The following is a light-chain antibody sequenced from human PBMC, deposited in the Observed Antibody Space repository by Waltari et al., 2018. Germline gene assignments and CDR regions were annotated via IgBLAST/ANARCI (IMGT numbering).Light chain of an antibody. CDR2: DKD. J-gene: IGLJ3*02. Sequence: SSELTQDPAVSVALGQTVRITCQGDSPRNYYASWYQQKPGQAPLLVIYDKDKRPPGIPDRFSGSSSGNTASLTITGARAEDEADYYCHSRYSSGDRVFGGGTKVTVL. CDR3: HSRYSSGDRV. CDR1: SPRNYY. V-gene: IGLV3-19*01.